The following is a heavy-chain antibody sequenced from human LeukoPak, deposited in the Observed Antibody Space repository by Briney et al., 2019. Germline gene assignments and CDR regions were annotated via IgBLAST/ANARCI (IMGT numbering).Heavy chain of an antibody. V-gene: IGHV3-20*04. D-gene: IGHD6-13*01. Sequence: GGSLRLSCAASGFTFDDYGLTWVRQAPGKGLEWVSDINWNGGSTAYADSVKGRFTISRDNAKNSLYLQMNSLRAEDKALYYCARSRAAGGPEAFDIWGQGTMVTVSS. CDR3: ARSRAAGGPEAFDI. J-gene: IGHJ3*02. CDR2: INWNGGST. CDR1: GFTFDDYG.